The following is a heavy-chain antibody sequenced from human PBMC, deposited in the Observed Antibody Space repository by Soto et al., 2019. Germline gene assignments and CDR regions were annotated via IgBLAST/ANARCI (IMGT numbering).Heavy chain of an antibody. D-gene: IGHD3-16*01. CDR1: GSSISPYY. V-gene: IGHV4-59*08. CDR3: ARRWGDYFDY. J-gene: IGHJ4*02. CDR2: IYYSGST. Sequence: ASETLSLTCSVSGSSISPYYWTWIRQPPGKGLEWIGYIYYSGSTNYNPSLKSRVTISVDTSKNQFSLKLSLKLSSVTAADTAVYYCARRWGDYFDYWGQGTLVTVSS.